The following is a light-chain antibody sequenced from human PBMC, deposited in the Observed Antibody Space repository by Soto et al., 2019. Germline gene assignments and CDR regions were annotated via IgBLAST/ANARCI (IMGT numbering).Light chain of an antibody. V-gene: IGLV3-25*03. CDR2: KDS. CDR1: ALPKQY. Sequence: VLTQPPSVSAAPGQKVRITCSGDALPKQYAYWYQQKPGQAPVLVIYKDSERPSGIPERFSGSSSGTTVTLTISGVQAEDEADYYCQSADSSGTYRVFGGGTKLTVL. J-gene: IGLJ2*01. CDR3: QSADSSGTYRV.